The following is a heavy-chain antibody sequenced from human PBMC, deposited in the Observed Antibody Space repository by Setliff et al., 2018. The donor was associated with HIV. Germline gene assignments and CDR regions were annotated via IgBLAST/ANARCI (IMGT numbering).Heavy chain of an antibody. CDR3: AARPGVDSSGYYDYYYMDV. V-gene: IGHV1-2*02. CDR2: INPSSGDT. Sequence: ASVKVSCKASGYSFTGNYLHWVRQVPGQGPEWMAWINPSSGDTQYAQEFQGRVTVTRDTSISTSYMELTNLRSEDTAVYYCAARPGVDSSGYYDYYYMDVWAKGTTVTVSS. J-gene: IGHJ6*03. D-gene: IGHD3-22*01. CDR1: GYSFTGNY.